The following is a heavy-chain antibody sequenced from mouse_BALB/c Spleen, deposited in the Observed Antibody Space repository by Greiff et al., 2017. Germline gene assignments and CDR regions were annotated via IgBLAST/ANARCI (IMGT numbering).Heavy chain of an antibody. CDR2: IYPGDGDT. CDR3: ARRYGSSLFDY. D-gene: IGHD1-1*01. Sequence: QVQLQQSGAELVRPGSSVKISCKASGYAFSSYWMNWVKQRPGQGLEWIGQIYPGDGDTNYNGKFKGKATLTADKSSSTAYMQLSSLTSEDSAVYFCARRYGSSLFDYWGQGTTLTVSS. J-gene: IGHJ2*01. CDR1: GYAFSSYW. V-gene: IGHV1-80*01.